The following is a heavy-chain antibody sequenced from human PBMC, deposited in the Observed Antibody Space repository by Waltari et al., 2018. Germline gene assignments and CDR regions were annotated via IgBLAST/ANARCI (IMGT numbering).Heavy chain of an antibody. CDR2: SSYSGST. V-gene: IGHV4-59*01. CDR3: AGSKVQPGTFDY. CDR1: GGSISPYY. D-gene: IGHD3-10*01. J-gene: IGHJ4*02. Sequence: QVQLQESGPGLVKPSETLSLTCTVSGGSISPYYWSWIRQPPGKGLGWIGYSSYSGSTYHSPALKSRVTISVDTSRNKFSLKLSSVTAADTAVYYCAGSKVQPGTFDYWGQGTLVTVSS.